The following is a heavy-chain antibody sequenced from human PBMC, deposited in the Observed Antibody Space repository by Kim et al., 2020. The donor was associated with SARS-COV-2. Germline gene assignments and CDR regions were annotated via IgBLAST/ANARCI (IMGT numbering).Heavy chain of an antibody. CDR2: ISSSSSYI. V-gene: IGHV3-21*01. CDR3: ARDAALYYDILTGPDY. CDR1: GFTFSSYS. Sequence: GGSLRLSCAASGFTFSSYSMNWVRQAPGKGLEWVSSISSSSSYIYYADSVKGRFTISRDNAKNSLYLQMNSLRAEDTAVYYCARDAALYYDILTGPDYWGQGTLVTVSS. D-gene: IGHD3-9*01. J-gene: IGHJ4*02.